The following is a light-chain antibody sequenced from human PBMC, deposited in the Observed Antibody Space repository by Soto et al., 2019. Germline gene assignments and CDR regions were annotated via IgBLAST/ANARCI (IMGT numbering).Light chain of an antibody. CDR1: QSFSSN. Sequence: EIVMTQSPATLSVSPGERATLSCRASQSFSSNLAWYQQKPGQAPRLLIYGASTRATGVPARFSGSGSGTEFTLTISSLQSEDFAVYYCQQYNNWPRTFXQGTRTEIK. CDR2: GAS. J-gene: IGKJ5*01. CDR3: QQYNNWPRT. V-gene: IGKV3-15*01.